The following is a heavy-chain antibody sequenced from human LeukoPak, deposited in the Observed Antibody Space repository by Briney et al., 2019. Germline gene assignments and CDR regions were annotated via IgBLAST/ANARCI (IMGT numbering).Heavy chain of an antibody. J-gene: IGHJ4*02. V-gene: IGHV4-30-2*01. CDR3: ARGHCSSTSCSSPKRVYFDY. D-gene: IGHD2-2*01. Sequence: PSETLSLTCTVSGGSIGNYYWSWIRQPPGKGLEWIGYIYHSGSTYYNPSLKSRVTISVDRSKNQFSLKLNSVTAADTAVYYCARGHCSSTSCSSPKRVYFDYWGQGTLVTVSS. CDR1: GGSIGNYY. CDR2: IYHSGST.